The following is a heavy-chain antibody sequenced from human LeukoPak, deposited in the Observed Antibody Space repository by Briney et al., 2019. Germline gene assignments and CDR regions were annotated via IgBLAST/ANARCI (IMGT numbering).Heavy chain of an antibody. J-gene: IGHJ4*02. D-gene: IGHD3-22*01. Sequence: SETLSLTCTVSGGSISSSSYYWGWIRQPPGKGLEWIGSIYYSGSTYYNPSLKSRVTISVDTSKNQFSLELSSVTAADTAVYYCARLGENYYDSSGYWSWGQGTLVTVSS. V-gene: IGHV4-39*01. CDR2: IYYSGST. CDR3: ARLGENYYDSSGYWS. CDR1: GGSISSSSYY.